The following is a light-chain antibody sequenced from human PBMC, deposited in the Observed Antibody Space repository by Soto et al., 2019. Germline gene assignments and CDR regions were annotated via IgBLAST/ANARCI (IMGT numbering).Light chain of an antibody. V-gene: IGLV2-14*03. CDR3: SSYSSTSTVV. J-gene: IGLJ7*01. CDR1: SRDVGGHNY. CDR2: DVT. Sequence: QSVLTQPASVSGSPGQSINISCTGTSRDVGGHNYVSWYQHHPGKVPKLMIYDVTNRPSGVSNRFSGSKSGNTASLTISGLQAEDEADYYCSSYSSTSTVVFGGGTQLTVL.